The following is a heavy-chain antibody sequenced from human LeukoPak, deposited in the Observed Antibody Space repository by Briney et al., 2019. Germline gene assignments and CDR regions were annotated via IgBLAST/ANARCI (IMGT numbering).Heavy chain of an antibody. V-gene: IGHV3-21*01. CDR2: ISTSSSYI. D-gene: IGHD5-12*01. Sequence: EGSLRLSCAASGFTFSSYSMNWVRQAPGKGLEWVSFISTSSSYIYYADSVKGRFAISRDNAKNSLYLQMNSLRAEDTAVYYCARDLRPYSGYDNLAFDIWGQGTRVTVSS. J-gene: IGHJ3*02. CDR3: ARDLRPYSGYDNLAFDI. CDR1: GFTFSSYS.